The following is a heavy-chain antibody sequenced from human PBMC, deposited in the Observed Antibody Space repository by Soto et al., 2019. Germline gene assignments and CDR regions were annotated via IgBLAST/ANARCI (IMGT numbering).Heavy chain of an antibody. CDR1: GGSISSSSYY. D-gene: IGHD3-3*01. V-gene: IGHV4-39*01. CDR2: IYYSGST. Sequence: SETLSLTCTVSGGSISSSSYYWGWIRQPPGKGREWIGSIYYSGSTYYNPSLKSRVTISVDTSKNQSSLKLSSVTAADTAVYYCARSLFNYDFWSGSGWFDPWGQGTLVTVSS. J-gene: IGHJ5*02. CDR3: ARSLFNYDFWSGSGWFDP.